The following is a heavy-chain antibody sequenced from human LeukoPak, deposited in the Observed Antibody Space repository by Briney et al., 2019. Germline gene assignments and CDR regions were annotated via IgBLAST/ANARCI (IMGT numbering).Heavy chain of an antibody. CDR1: GFTFSSYS. Sequence: GGSLRLSCAAYGFTFSSYSMNWVRQAPGKGGEWVAFIRYDGNDKQYADSVKGRFTIYRDKYKKTVYLEMNSLRAEDTAVYYCAKEELRTNVLDYWGQGTLVTVSS. V-gene: IGHV3-30*02. CDR3: AKEELRTNVLDY. CDR2: IRYDGNDK. D-gene: IGHD2-8*01. J-gene: IGHJ4*02.